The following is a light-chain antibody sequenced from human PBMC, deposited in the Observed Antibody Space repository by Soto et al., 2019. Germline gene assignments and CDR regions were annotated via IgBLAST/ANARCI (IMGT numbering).Light chain of an antibody. J-gene: IGLJ1*01. CDR2: EVS. Sequence: QSALTQPASVFGSPGQSITISCTGTSSDVGGYNFVSWYQQHPGKAPKLMIYEVSNRPSGVSNRFSGSVSGNTASLTISGLQPEDEADYYCSSYTTSSTVVFGTGTKVTVL. CDR3: SSYTTSSTVV. V-gene: IGLV2-14*03. CDR1: SSDVGGYNF.